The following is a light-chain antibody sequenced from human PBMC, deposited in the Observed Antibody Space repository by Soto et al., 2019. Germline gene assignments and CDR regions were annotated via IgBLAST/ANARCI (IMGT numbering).Light chain of an antibody. CDR1: SSDVGGYDY. Sequence: QSVLTQPASVSGSPGQSATVSCTGTSSDVGGYDYVSWYQQHPGEAPKLMIYEVTSRPSGVSNRFSGSKSGNTASLTISGLQAEDEADYFCSSYTTGSTLPFVFGGGTKVTVL. J-gene: IGLJ1*01. V-gene: IGLV2-14*03. CDR2: EVT. CDR3: SSYTTGSTLPFV.